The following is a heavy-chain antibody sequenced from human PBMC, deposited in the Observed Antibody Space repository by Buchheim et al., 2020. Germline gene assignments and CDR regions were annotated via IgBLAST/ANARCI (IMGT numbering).Heavy chain of an antibody. V-gene: IGHV3-23*01. CDR1: GLTFSSYA. CDR3: VVVPAAIGYSYYYGLDV. CDR2: ISGSGSST. J-gene: IGHJ6*02. D-gene: IGHD2-2*01. Sequence: EVQLLESGGGLVQPGGSLRLSCAASGLTFSSYAMSWVRQAPGKGLERVSVISGSGSSTYYADSVKGRFTISRDNSKNTLYLQMNSLRADDTAVYYCVVVPAAIGYSYYYGLDVWGQGTT.